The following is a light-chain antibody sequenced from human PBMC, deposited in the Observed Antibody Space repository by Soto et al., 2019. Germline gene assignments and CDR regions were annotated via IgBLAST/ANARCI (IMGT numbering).Light chain of an antibody. V-gene: IGLV1-44*01. CDR3: AAWDDSLNVVL. CDR2: DTN. CDR1: RSNIGSNT. Sequence: QPVLTQPPSASGTPGQRVTISCSGSRSNIGSNTVNWYQQLPGTAPKLLIYDTNQRPSGVPDRFSGSNSGTSASLAISGLQSEDEADYYCAAWDDSLNVVLFGGGTKLTVL. J-gene: IGLJ2*01.